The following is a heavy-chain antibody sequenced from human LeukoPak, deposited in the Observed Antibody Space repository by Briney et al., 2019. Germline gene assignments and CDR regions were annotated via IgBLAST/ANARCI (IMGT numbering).Heavy chain of an antibody. Sequence: GGSLKLSCTPSGFTFSKSAMHWVRQSPGKGLKWVAYIAHHGNDKYYVDSVKGRFIISRDNSRRTLYLQMNSLRPDDTALYYCAKDGSWSCTDWGQGTPVTVSS. J-gene: IGHJ4*02. CDR3: AKDGSWSCTD. V-gene: IGHV3-30*02. CDR1: GFTFSKSA. D-gene: IGHD2-8*02. CDR2: IAHHGNDK.